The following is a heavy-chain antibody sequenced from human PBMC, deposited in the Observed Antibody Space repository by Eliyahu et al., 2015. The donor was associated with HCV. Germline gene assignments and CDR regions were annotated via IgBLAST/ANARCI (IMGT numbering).Heavy chain of an antibody. CDR1: EFTVSKNY. Sequence: EVQLVESGGGFIQTGGSLRLSCAASEFTVSKNYMSWVRQAPGAGLEWVSIIYRGGSRYYADSVKGRFTISRDNSKNTVYLQMDNLRPDDTAVYYCASNYDVLTAYYSSSHTFHIWGQGTMVTVSS. V-gene: IGHV3-53*02. CDR2: IYRGGSR. D-gene: IGHD3-9*01. J-gene: IGHJ3*02. CDR3: ASNYDVLTAYYSSSHTFHI.